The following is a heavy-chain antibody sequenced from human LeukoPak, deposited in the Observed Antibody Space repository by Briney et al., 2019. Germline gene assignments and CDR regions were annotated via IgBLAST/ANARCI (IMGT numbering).Heavy chain of an antibody. D-gene: IGHD3-9*01. CDR1: GGSLSSSNW. J-gene: IGHJ5*02. V-gene: IGHV4-4*02. CDR3: ARDRYYDILTGAACFDR. Sequence: SGTLSLTCAVSGGSLSSSNWWSWVRQPPGKALEWIGEIYHSGSTNYNPSLKSRVTISVDKSKNQFSLKLSSVTAADTAVYYCARDRYYDILTGAACFDRWGQGTLVTVSS. CDR2: IYHSGST.